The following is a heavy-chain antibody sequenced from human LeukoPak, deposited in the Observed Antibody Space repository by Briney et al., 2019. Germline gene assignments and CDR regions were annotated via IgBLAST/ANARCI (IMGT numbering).Heavy chain of an antibody. CDR2: INPNSGGT. V-gene: IGHV1-2*02. Sequence: ASVKVSCKASGYTFTGYYMHWVRQAPGRGLEWMGWINPNSGGTNYAQKFQGRVTMTRDTSISTAYMELSRLRSDDTAVYYCARDPEVPAAIGDYYYYYMDVWGKGTTVTVSS. D-gene: IGHD2-2*02. J-gene: IGHJ6*03. CDR1: GYTFTGYY. CDR3: ARDPEVPAAIGDYYYYYMDV.